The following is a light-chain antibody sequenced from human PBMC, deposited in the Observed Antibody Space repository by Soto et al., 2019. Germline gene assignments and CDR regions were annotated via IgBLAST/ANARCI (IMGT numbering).Light chain of an antibody. V-gene: IGKV3-15*01. J-gene: IGKJ1*01. CDR3: QQDTHWPRT. CDR2: GAS. CDR1: QSVSSN. Sequence: ETVMTQSPATLSVSPGERATLSCRASQSVSSNLAWYQQKPGQAPRLLIYGASTRATGIPARFSGSGSGTEFTLTISSLQSEDFAVYYCQQDTHWPRTFGQGTKVDVK.